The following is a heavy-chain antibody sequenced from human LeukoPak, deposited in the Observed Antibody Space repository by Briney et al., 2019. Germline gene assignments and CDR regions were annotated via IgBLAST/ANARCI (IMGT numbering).Heavy chain of an antibody. CDR1: GYTFTGYY. CDR2: INPNGGGT. CDR3: ARDRGSRDGYNPYYFDY. V-gene: IGHV1-2*02. D-gene: IGHD5-24*01. J-gene: IGHJ4*02. Sequence: ASVKVSCKASGYTFTGYYMHWVRQAPGQGLEWMGWINPNGGGTNYAQKFQGRVTMTRDTSISTAYMELSRLRSDDTAVYYCARDRGSRDGYNPYYFDYWGQGTLVTVSS.